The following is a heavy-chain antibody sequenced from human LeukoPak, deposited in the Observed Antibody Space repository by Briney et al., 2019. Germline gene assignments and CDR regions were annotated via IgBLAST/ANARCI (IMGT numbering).Heavy chain of an antibody. Sequence: ASVKVSCKASGYTFTGYYMHWVRQAPGQGLEWMGWINPNSGGTNYAQKFQGRVTMTRDTSISTAYMELSRLRSDDTAVYYCARDVGHYYDSSGYLFDYWGQGTLVTVSS. CDR3: ARDVGHYYDSSGYLFDY. CDR2: INPNSGGT. CDR1: GYTFTGYY. D-gene: IGHD3-22*01. V-gene: IGHV1-2*02. J-gene: IGHJ4*02.